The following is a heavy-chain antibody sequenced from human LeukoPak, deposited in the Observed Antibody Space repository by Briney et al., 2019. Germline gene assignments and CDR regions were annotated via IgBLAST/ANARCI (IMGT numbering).Heavy chain of an antibody. CDR1: GFSFTNYA. J-gene: IGHJ1*01. CDR3: ARRPVAAEYFQH. D-gene: IGHD6-25*01. CDR2: ISYDESKI. Sequence: GGSLRLSCTGSGFSFTNYAMHWVRQAPGEGLEWVAVISYDESKIYYADSVKGRFTISRDLSTNTLYLQMNSLTTEDTAMYFCARRPVAAEYFQHWGQGTLVTVSS. V-gene: IGHV3-30*03.